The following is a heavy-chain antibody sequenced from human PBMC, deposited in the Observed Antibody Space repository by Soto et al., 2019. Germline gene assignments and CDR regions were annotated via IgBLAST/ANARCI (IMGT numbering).Heavy chain of an antibody. CDR2: INSDGSST. J-gene: IGHJ6*02. Sequence: WLSLRLSCAASGFTFSSYWMHWVRRAPGKGLVWVSRINSDGSSTSYADSVKGRFTISRDNAKNTLYLQMNSLRAEDTAVYYCAVYDFWSGPPLYYYGMDVWGQGTTVTVSS. V-gene: IGHV3-74*01. D-gene: IGHD3-3*01. CDR3: AVYDFWSGPPLYYYGMDV. CDR1: GFTFSSYW.